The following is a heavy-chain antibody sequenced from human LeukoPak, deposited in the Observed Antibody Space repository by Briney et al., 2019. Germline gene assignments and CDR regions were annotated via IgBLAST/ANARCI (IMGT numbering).Heavy chain of an antibody. J-gene: IGHJ4*02. Sequence: SETLSLTCTVSGGSISSSSYYWGWIRQPPGKGLEWIGSIYYSGSTCYNPSLKSRVTISVDTSKNQFSLKLSSVTAADTAVYYCARLGSSGYYFDYWGQGTLVTVSS. CDR3: ARLGSSGYYFDY. D-gene: IGHD3-22*01. V-gene: IGHV4-39*01. CDR2: IYYSGST. CDR1: GGSISSSSYY.